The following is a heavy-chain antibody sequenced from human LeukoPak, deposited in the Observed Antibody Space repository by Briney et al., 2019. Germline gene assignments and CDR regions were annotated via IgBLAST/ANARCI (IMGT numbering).Heavy chain of an antibody. D-gene: IGHD2-2*01. CDR1: GFTFSSYG. J-gene: IGHJ6*04. V-gene: IGHV3-30*18. CDR2: ISYDGSNK. CDR3: AKEGPTALGVPAHYGMDV. Sequence: GGSLRLSCAASGFTFSSYGMLWVRQAPGKGLEWVAVISYDGSNKYYADSVKGRFTISRDNSKNTLYLQMNSLRAEDTAVYYCAKEGPTALGVPAHYGMDVWGKGTTVTVSS.